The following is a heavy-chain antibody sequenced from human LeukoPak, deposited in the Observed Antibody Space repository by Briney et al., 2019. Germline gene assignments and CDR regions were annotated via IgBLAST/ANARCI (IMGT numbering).Heavy chain of an antibody. V-gene: IGHV3-30*02. D-gene: IGHD6-13*01. CDR3: AKDHGSSDWYSFDY. CDR2: IHYDGSNN. Sequence: GGSLRLSCAASGVTFSSYAMRWVRQAPGKGLEWVAFIHYDGSNNYYADSVKGRFTISRDNSKNTLYLQMNTLRADDTAVYYCAKDHGSSDWYSFDYWGQGTLVTVSS. CDR1: GVTFSSYA. J-gene: IGHJ4*02.